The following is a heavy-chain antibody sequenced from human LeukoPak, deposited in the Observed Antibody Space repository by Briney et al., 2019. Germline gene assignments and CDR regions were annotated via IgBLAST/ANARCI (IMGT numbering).Heavy chain of an antibody. CDR2: ISNSGST. CDR3: ARDAGNYYGSESPFHAFDI. D-gene: IGHD3-10*01. Sequence: SETLSLTCTVSNDSIKDYYWNWIRQPPGKGLEWIGFISNSGSTNYNPSLKSRFTISIDTSKRQFSLKLSSVTAADTAVYYCARDAGNYYGSESPFHAFDIWGQGTMVTVSS. CDR1: NDSIKDYY. V-gene: IGHV4-59*01. J-gene: IGHJ3*02.